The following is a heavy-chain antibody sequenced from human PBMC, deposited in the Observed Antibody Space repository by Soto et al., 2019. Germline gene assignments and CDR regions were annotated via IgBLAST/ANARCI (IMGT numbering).Heavy chain of an antibody. CDR3: RREEYDD. J-gene: IGHJ4*02. CDR1: GFTFSSYT. CDR2: LNTRGTYM. V-gene: IGHV3-21*06. Sequence: EVQLVESGGGLVKPGGSLRLSCAASGFTFSSYTMSWVRQAPGKGLEWVSSLNTRGTYMVSADSVKRRFTISRDNAKNAVYLQLNSLRAEDSAVYYCRREEYDDCGQGPLVTVSS. D-gene: IGHD1-26*01.